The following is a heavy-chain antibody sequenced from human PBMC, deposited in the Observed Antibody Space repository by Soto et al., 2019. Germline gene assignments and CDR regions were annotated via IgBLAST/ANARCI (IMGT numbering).Heavy chain of an antibody. CDR3: ARGPPNWGFDY. Sequence: QVQLVQSGAEVKEPGASVKVSCKASGYTFTSYDINWVRQATGQGPEWMGWMSSSSGNTGYAQKFQGRVTMTRNTSISTAYMALRSLSSDDTAVYYCARGPPNWGFDYWGQGVLVTVSS. D-gene: IGHD7-27*01. J-gene: IGHJ4*02. CDR2: MSSSSGNT. CDR1: GYTFTSYD. V-gene: IGHV1-8*01.